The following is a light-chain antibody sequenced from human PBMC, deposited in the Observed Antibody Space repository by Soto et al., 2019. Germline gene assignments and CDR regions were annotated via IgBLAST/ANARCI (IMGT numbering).Light chain of an antibody. CDR2: GIS. J-gene: IGKJ2*01. CDR1: QSVSNNF. V-gene: IGKV3-20*01. Sequence: ENVLTQSPGTLSLSPGERATLSCRASQSVSNNFFAWYQQRPGQAPRLLIYGISNRATGIPDRFSGSGSGTDFTITISRLEPEDFVVYYCQQYITLPHTFGQGTKLEVK. CDR3: QQYITLPHT.